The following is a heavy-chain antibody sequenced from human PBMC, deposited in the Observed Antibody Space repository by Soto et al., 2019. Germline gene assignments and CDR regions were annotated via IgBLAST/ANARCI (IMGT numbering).Heavy chain of an antibody. Sequence: GASVKVSCKASGDSFTNFHIHWVRQAPRQGLEWMGMIDSSGGITKDAQRLQGRITKTRDASPSNVYMEFRTLTAEDTAEYYCARDLIGHGGYETIGYYFDNPGQPPLVTVSS. CDR3: ARDLIGHGGYETIGYYFDN. D-gene: IGHD3-22*01. V-gene: IGHV1-46*01. CDR2: IDSSGGIT. CDR1: GDSFTNFH. J-gene: IGHJ4*02.